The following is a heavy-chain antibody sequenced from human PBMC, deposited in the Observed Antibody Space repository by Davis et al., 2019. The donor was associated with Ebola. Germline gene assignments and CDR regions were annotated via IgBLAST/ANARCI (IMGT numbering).Heavy chain of an antibody. J-gene: IGHJ6*02. D-gene: IGHD6-19*01. Sequence: GGSLRLSCAASGFTFSDYYMSWIRQAPGKGLEWVSYISSSVSTIYYADSVKGRFTISRDNAKKSLYLQMKSLRAEDTAVYYCARGLRSSSGWFYYYYYGMDVWGQGTTVTVSS. CDR3: ARGLRSSSGWFYYYYYGMDV. CDR2: ISSSVSTI. V-gene: IGHV3-11*01. CDR1: GFTFSDYY.